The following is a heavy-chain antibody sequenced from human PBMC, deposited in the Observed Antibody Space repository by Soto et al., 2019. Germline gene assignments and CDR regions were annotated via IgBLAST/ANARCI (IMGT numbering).Heavy chain of an antibody. Sequence: PSVKVSCKASGFTFTSSAMQWVRQARGQRLEWIGWIVVGSGNTNYAQKFQERATITRDMSTNTAYMELSSLRSEDTAVYYCAADGRPYGGITYYMDVWGKGTTVTVSS. CDR2: IVVGSGNT. CDR1: GFTFTSSA. V-gene: IGHV1-58*02. CDR3: AADGRPYGGITYYMDV. J-gene: IGHJ6*03. D-gene: IGHD1-20*01.